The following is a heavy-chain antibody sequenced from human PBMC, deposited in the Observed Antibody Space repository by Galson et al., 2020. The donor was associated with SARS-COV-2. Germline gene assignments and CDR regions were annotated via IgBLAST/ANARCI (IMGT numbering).Heavy chain of an antibody. CDR2: ISSSSSYI. CDR1: GFTFSSYS. CDR3: AFSGYSLVLYYYYYMDV. V-gene: IGHV3-21*01. D-gene: IGHD3-22*01. J-gene: IGHJ6*03. Sequence: GESLKISCAASGFTFSSYSMNWVRQAPGKGLEWVSSISSSSSYIYYADSVKGRFTISRDNAKNSLYLQMNSLRAEDTAVYYCAFSGYSLVLYYYYYMDVWGKGTTVTVSS.